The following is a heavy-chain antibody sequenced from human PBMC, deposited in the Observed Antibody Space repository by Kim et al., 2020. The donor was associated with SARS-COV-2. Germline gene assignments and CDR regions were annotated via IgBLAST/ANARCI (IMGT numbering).Heavy chain of an antibody. CDR1: GGSFSGYY. CDR2: INHSGST. CDR3: ARGRGGLSMIGVVKGYYYYYMDV. D-gene: IGHD3-22*01. J-gene: IGHJ6*03. Sequence: SETLSLTCAVYGGSFSGYYWSWIRQPPGKGLEWIGEINHSGSTNYNPSLKSRVTISVDTSKNQFSLKLSSVTAADTAVYYCARGRGGLSMIGVVKGYYYYYMDVWGKGTTATVSS. V-gene: IGHV4-34*01.